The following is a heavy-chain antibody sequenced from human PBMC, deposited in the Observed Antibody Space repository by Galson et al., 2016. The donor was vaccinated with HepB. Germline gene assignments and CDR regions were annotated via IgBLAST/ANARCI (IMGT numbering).Heavy chain of an antibody. CDR1: GGSFSNTA. J-gene: IGHJ6*02. D-gene: IGHD1-1*01. Sequence: QSGAEVKKPGESLKISCKASGGSFSNTALSWVRQAPGQGLEWMGGIIPSIGSANYAQKFQGRVTITADESTNTLYMEMRGLRSEDTAVYYCAKDLDVGEDDMDAWGQGTRVIVSS. CDR3: AKDLDVGEDDMDA. CDR2: IIPSIGSA. V-gene: IGHV1-69*01.